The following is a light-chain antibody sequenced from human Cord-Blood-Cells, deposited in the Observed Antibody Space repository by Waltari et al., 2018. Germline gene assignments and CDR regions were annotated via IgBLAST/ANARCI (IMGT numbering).Light chain of an antibody. V-gene: IGKV4-1*01. CDR3: QQYYSTPWT. Sequence: DIVITPSPDSLAVSLGERATINCNSSQSVLYSSNNKNYLAWYQQKPGQPPKLLIYWASTRESGVPDRFSGSGSGTDFTLTSSSLQAEDVAVYYCQQYYSTPWTFGQGTKVEIK. J-gene: IGKJ1*01. CDR2: WAS. CDR1: QSVLYSSNNKNY.